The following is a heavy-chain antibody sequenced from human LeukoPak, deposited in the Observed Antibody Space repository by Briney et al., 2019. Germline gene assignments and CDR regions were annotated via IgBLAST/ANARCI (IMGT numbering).Heavy chain of an antibody. Sequence: PGRSLRLSWAASGFTFDNYAMHWVRQAPGKGQEWVSGIAWNSGNTGFADSVKGRFTISRDNAENSLYLQMNSLTPEDTAFYFCAKDMNSYGSGSSYNPWGPFDSWGQGTLVTVSS. CDR2: IAWNSGNT. CDR3: AKDMNSYGSGSSYNPWGPFDS. CDR1: GFTFDNYA. D-gene: IGHD3-10*01. J-gene: IGHJ4*02. V-gene: IGHV3-9*01.